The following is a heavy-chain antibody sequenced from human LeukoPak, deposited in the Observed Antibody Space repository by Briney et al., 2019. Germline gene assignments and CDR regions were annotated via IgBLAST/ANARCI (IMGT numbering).Heavy chain of an antibody. CDR2: IIPIFGTA. CDR1: GGTFSSYA. CDR3: ARGVVPAANNNWFDP. D-gene: IGHD2-2*01. J-gene: IGHJ5*02. V-gene: IGHV1-69*05. Sequence: SVKVSCKAYGGTFSSYAISWVRQAPGQGLEWMGGIIPIFGTANYAQKFQGRVTITTDESTSTAYMELSSLRSEDTAVYYCARGVVPAANNNWFDPWGQGTLVTVSS.